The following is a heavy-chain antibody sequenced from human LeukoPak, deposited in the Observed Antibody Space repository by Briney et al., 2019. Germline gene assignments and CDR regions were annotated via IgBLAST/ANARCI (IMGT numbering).Heavy chain of an antibody. D-gene: IGHD1-26*01. CDR3: ARDGSRSWTYYYYYMDV. CDR1: AYTFTIHY. J-gene: IGHJ6*03. CDR2: INPSGSSR. Sequence: ASVKLSFKTSAYTFTIHYIHWVRHPPRQGLGWMGIINPSGSSRIYAQNLEGRVTMSRDTSTSTVYMELSGLITEGTDVYYCARDGSRSWTYYYYYMDVWGKGTTVTVSS. V-gene: IGHV1-46*01.